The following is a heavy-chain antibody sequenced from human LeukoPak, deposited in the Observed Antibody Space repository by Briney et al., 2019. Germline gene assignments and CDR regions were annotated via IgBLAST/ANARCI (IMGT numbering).Heavy chain of an antibody. V-gene: IGHV4-38-2*02. J-gene: IGHJ4*02. CDR3: ARDARGWSGFDY. Sequence: SETLSLTCTVSGYSISSGYYWGWIRQPPGKGLEWIGSIYHSGSTYYNPSLKSRVTISVDTPKNQFSLNLSSVTAADTAVYYCARDARGWSGFDYWGQGTLVTVSS. CDR2: IYHSGST. CDR1: GYSISSGYY. D-gene: IGHD3-3*01.